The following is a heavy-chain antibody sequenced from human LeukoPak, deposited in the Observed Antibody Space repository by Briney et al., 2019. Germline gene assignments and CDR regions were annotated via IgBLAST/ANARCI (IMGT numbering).Heavy chain of an antibody. Sequence: PSETLSLTCTVSGGSISSSSYYWGWIRQPPGKGLEWIGSIYYSGSTYYNPSLKSRVTISVDTSKNQFSLKLSSVTAADTAVYYCARDNIVVVPAANLYYYYGMDVWGQGTTVTVSS. J-gene: IGHJ6*02. CDR1: GGSISSSSYY. CDR2: IYYSGST. D-gene: IGHD2-2*01. V-gene: IGHV4-39*07. CDR3: ARDNIVVVPAANLYYYYGMDV.